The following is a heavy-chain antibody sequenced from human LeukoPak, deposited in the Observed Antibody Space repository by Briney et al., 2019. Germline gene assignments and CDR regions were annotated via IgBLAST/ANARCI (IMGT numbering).Heavy chain of an antibody. V-gene: IGHV4-34*01. CDR1: GGSFSGYY. CDR2: INHSGST. J-gene: IGHJ4*02. CDR3: ARLDTAMVRSFDY. Sequence: SETLSLTCAVYGGSFSGYYWSWIRQPPGKGLEWIGEINHSGSTNYNPSLKSRVTISVDTSKNQFSLKLSSVTAADTAVYYCARLDTAMVRSFDYWGQGTLVTVSS. D-gene: IGHD5-18*01.